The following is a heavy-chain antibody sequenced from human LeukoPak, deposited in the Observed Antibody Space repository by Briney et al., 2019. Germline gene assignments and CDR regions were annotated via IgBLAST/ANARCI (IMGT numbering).Heavy chain of an antibody. Sequence: PGGSLRLSCAASGFTFSDSAMHWVRQVSGKGREWVGRIRTKVSSYATAYAASVQGRFTISRDDSKNTVYLQMNSLKTEDTAVYYCTRPVYRGELVPDPPDYWGQGTLVTVSS. CDR3: TRPVYRGELVPDPPDY. J-gene: IGHJ4*02. CDR1: GFTFSDSA. V-gene: IGHV3-73*01. D-gene: IGHD3-10*01. CDR2: IRTKVSSYAT.